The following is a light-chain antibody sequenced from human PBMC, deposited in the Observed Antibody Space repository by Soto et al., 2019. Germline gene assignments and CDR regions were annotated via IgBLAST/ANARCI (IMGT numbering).Light chain of an antibody. CDR1: QDLTNW. J-gene: IGKJ4*01. CDR3: QQGKSFPLT. CDR2: TSS. V-gene: IGKV1-12*01. Sequence: DIQMTQSPFSVSASIGDRVTITCRASQDLTNWLAWYQQKPGKAPKLLIHTSSLLQSGVPSRFSGSVSGTDFTLAISSLQSEDFATYFCQQGKSFPLTFGGGTTVEMK.